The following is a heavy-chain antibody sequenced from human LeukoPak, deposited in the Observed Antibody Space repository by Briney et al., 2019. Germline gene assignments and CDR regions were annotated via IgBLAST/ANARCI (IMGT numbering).Heavy chain of an antibody. V-gene: IGHV3-21*01. Sequence: PGGSLRLSCAASGFTFSSYSMNWVRQAPGKGLEWVSSISSSSSYIYYADSVKGRFTISRDNAKNSLYLQMNSLRAEDTAVYYCASNSGTVMARYFDYWGQGTLVTVSS. D-gene: IGHD5-18*01. CDR1: GFTFSSYS. CDR2: ISSSSSYI. J-gene: IGHJ4*02. CDR3: ASNSGTVMARYFDY.